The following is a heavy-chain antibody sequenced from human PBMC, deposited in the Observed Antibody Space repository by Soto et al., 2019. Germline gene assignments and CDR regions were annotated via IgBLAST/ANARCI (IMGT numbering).Heavy chain of an antibody. Sequence: VQLPQWGAGLLKPSETLSLTCAVYGGSFSGYYWTWIRQPPGKGLEWIGEINHSGSTNYNPSLKSRVAISIDTSKNQFSLKLSSVTAADTAMYYCARGEGGFQHWGQGTLVTVSS. CDR3: ARGEGGFQH. CDR1: GGSFSGYY. V-gene: IGHV4-34*01. J-gene: IGHJ1*01. CDR2: INHSGST.